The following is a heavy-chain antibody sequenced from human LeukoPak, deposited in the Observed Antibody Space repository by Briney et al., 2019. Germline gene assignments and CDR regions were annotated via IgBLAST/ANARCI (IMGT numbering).Heavy chain of an antibody. CDR2: IKEDGTYT. CDR1: GFSFSKYW. V-gene: IGHV3-74*01. CDR3: ARDFDMGITPGDDFDF. Sequence: GVLRLSCAASGFSFSKYWMHWVRQTPGEGLVWVSRIKEDGTYTSYADSVKGRFTISRDNARNTVFLQMNSLRAEDTAVYYCARDFDMGITPGDDFDFWGQGTLVTASS. J-gene: IGHJ4*02. D-gene: IGHD3-9*01.